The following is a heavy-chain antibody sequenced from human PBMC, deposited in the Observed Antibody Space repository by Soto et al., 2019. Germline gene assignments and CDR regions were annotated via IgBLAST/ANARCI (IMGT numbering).Heavy chain of an antibody. CDR3: AREPNYFDY. V-gene: IGHV1-18*01. CDR1: GYSFVSYD. J-gene: IGHJ4*02. CDR2: ISGYDGHT. Sequence: ASVKVSCKASGYSFVSYDISWVRQAPGQGLEWMGWISGYDGHTRYALKFQDRVTMTTDTSTSTAYMELRSLRSDDTAVYYCAREPNYFDYWGQGTLVTVSS.